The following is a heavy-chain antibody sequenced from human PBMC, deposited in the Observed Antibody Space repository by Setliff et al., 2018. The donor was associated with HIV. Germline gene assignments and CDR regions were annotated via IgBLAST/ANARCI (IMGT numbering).Heavy chain of an antibody. J-gene: IGHJ4*02. V-gene: IGHV3-21*04. CDR2: ISSSSSYI. D-gene: IGHD3-16*02. CDR3: ARSGDLGDYVWGSYRY. CDR1: GFTFSSYS. Sequence: GGSLRLSCAASGFTFSSYSMNWVRQAPGKGLEWVSSISSSSSYIYYADSVKGRFTISRDNAKNSLYLQMNSLRAEDTAVYYCARSGDLGDYVWGSYRYWGQGTLVTVSS.